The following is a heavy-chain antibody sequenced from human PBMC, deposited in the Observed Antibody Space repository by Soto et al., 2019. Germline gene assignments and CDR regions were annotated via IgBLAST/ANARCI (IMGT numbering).Heavy chain of an antibody. J-gene: IGHJ6*02. CDR3: ARRKAATDYYYYYGMDV. Sequence: PGESLKISCKGSGYSFTSYWIGWVRQMPGKGLEWMGIIYPGDSDTRYSPSFQGQVTISADKSISTAYLQWSSLKASDTAMYYCARRKAATDYYYYYGMDVWGQGTTVTVSS. CDR2: IYPGDSDT. CDR1: GYSFTSYW. V-gene: IGHV5-51*01. D-gene: IGHD2-15*01.